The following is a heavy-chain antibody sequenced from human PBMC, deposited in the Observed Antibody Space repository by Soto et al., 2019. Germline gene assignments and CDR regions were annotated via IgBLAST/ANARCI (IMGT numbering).Heavy chain of an antibody. V-gene: IGHV4-59*01. CDR3: ACLRCYAGSPIDY. Sequence: SETLSLTCTVSGGSIISGYWSWIRQHPGKGLEWIGYTSHSGNTNYNPSVKSRVTLSVDTPKNQFSLRLISVTTADTAVYYCACLRCYAGSPIDYWGHGTLVNV. D-gene: IGHD2-15*01. J-gene: IGHJ4*01. CDR2: TSHSGNT. CDR1: GGSIISGY.